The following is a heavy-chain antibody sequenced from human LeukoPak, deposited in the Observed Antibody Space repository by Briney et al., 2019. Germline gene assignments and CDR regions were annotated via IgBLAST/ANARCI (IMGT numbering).Heavy chain of an antibody. CDR2: IYYSGST. Sequence: PSETLSLTCTVSGGSISSSSYYWGWIRQPPGKGLEWIGSIYYSGSTYYNPSLKSRVTISVDTSKNQFSLKPSSVTAADTAVYYCTPHYGMDVWGQGTTVTVSS. CDR3: TPHYGMDV. J-gene: IGHJ6*02. V-gene: IGHV4-39*01. CDR1: GGSISSSSYY.